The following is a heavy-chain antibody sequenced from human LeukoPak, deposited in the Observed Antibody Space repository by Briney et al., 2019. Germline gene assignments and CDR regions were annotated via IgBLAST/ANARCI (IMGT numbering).Heavy chain of an antibody. D-gene: IGHD5-18*01. V-gene: IGHV3-30-3*01. J-gene: IGHJ4*02. CDR3: ARDRATAVVTFTFDY. CDR2: ISYDGSNK. Sequence: PGGSLRLSCAASGFTFSSYAMHWVRQAPGKGLEWVAVISYDGSNKYYADSVKGRFTISRDNSKNTLYLQMNSLRAEDTAVYYCARDRATAVVTFTFDYWGQGTLVTVSS. CDR1: GFTFSSYA.